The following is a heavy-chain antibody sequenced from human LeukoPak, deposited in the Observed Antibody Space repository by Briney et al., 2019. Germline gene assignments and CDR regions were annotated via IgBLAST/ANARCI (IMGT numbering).Heavy chain of an antibody. Sequence: PSETLSLTCTVSGGSFSRLGYFWSWIRQPAGKGLEWIGRIYTNGDTNYNPSLKSRVTMSVDTSTNQFSLKLSSVTAADTAVYYCARERRDDYVSFDYWGQGTLVSVSS. J-gene: IGHJ4*02. CDR1: GGSFSRLGYF. D-gene: IGHD4-17*01. CDR3: ARERRDDYVSFDY. V-gene: IGHV4-61*02. CDR2: IYTNGDT.